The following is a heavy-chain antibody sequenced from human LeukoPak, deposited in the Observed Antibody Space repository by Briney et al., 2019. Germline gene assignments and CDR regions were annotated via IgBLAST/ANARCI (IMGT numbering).Heavy chain of an antibody. Sequence: GGSLRLSCAASGINFNIYAMTWVRQAPGKGLEWVAAIWYDGSKTSYTDSVKGRFTVSRDISKNTVYLQMNGLKAEDTAVYYCARDDCSTTPCYAYWGQGTLVTVSS. V-gene: IGHV3-33*08. D-gene: IGHD2-2*01. CDR1: GINFNIYA. CDR2: IWYDGSKT. J-gene: IGHJ4*02. CDR3: ARDDCSTTPCYAY.